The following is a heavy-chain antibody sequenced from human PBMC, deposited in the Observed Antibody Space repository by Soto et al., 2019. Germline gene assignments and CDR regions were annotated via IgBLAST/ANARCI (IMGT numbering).Heavy chain of an antibody. CDR1: GFTFSSYA. V-gene: IGHV3-30-3*01. J-gene: IGHJ6*02. D-gene: IGHD3-22*01. CDR3: ARVYYYDSSGYRLFYYYYGMDV. CDR2: ISYDGSNK. Sequence: GGSLRLSCAASGFTFSSYAMHWVRQAPGKGLEWVAVISYDGSNKYYADSVKGRFTISRDNSKNTLYLQMNSLRAEDTAVYYCARVYYYDSSGYRLFYYYYGMDVWGQGTTVTV.